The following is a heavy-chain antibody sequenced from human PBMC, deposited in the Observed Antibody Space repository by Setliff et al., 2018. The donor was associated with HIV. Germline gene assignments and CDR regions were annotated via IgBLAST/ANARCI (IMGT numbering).Heavy chain of an antibody. CDR1: GGSISSGSHY. J-gene: IGHJ3*02. CDR2: IYTSGST. D-gene: IGHD4-17*01. V-gene: IGHV4-61*02. CDR3: ARGERDYGQQDAFDI. Sequence: PSETLSLTCTVSGGSISSGSHYWSWIRQPAGKGLEWIGRIYTSGSTNYNPSLKSRVTISVDTSKNQFSLKLSSVTAADTAVYYCARGERDYGQQDAFDIWGQGTMVTVSS.